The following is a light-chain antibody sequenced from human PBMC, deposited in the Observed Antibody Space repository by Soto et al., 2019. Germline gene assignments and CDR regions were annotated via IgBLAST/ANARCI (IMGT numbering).Light chain of an antibody. CDR3: SSHTSSSTSYV. CDR1: SSDVGGYNY. Sequence: LTQPASVSGSPGQSIPISCTGTSSDVGGYNYVSWYQQHPGKAPKLMIYDVSNRPSGVSNRFSGSKSANTASLTISGLQAEDGADYYCSSHTSSSTSYVFGTGTKVTVL. J-gene: IGLJ1*01. V-gene: IGLV2-14*01. CDR2: DVS.